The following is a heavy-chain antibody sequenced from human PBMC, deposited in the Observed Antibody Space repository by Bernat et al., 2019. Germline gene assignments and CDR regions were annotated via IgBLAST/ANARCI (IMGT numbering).Heavy chain of an antibody. Sequence: QVQLQESGPGLVKPSETLSLTCTVSGGSISIYYWSWIRQPPGKGLEWIGYIYYSGSTNDNPSLKSRVTRSVDTSKNQFSLKLSSVTAADTAVYYCARDDYGDTDAFDIWGQGTMVTVSS. CDR1: GGSISIYY. J-gene: IGHJ3*02. CDR2: IYYSGST. V-gene: IGHV4-59*01. CDR3: ARDDYGDTDAFDI. D-gene: IGHD4-17*01.